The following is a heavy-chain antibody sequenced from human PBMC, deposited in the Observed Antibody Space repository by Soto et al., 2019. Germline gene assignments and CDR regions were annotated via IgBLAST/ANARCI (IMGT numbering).Heavy chain of an antibody. CDR1: GGSISSSNW. D-gene: IGHD6-13*01. CDR2: IYHSGST. J-gene: IGHJ6*02. Sequence: SETLSLTCAVSGGSISSSNWWSWVRQPPGKGLEWIGEIYHSGSTNYNPSLKSRVTISVDKSKNQFSLKLSSVTAADTAVYYCARPGYSSSGYGLPSGNLSQLFDYYYGMDVWGQGTTVTVSS. V-gene: IGHV4-4*02. CDR3: ARPGYSSSGYGLPSGNLSQLFDYYYGMDV.